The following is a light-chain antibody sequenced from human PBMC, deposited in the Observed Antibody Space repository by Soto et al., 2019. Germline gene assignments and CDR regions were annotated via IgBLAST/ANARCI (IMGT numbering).Light chain of an antibody. Sequence: EIVMTQSPATLSVSPGERATLSCRASQSIRRNLAWYQQKPGQAPRLLIYGASTRATGIPDRFSGSGSGTEFTLTISSLQSKDSAVYYCQQYNNWTPWTFGQGTKVEIK. CDR3: QQYNNWTPWT. CDR1: QSIRRN. V-gene: IGKV3-15*01. CDR2: GAS. J-gene: IGKJ1*01.